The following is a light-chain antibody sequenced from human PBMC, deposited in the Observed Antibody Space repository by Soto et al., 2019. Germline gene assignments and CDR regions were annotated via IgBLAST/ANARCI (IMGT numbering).Light chain of an antibody. Sequence: EIVLTQSPGTLSLSPGERAALSCRASQSVSSKFLAWYQQKPGQAPRLLIYAASNRATGIPDRFSGSGSGTDFTLTISSLEPEDFAIYYCQQRQYWPPITFGQGTRLEIK. J-gene: IGKJ5*01. CDR3: QQRQYWPPIT. V-gene: IGKV3-11*01. CDR2: AAS. CDR1: QSVSSKF.